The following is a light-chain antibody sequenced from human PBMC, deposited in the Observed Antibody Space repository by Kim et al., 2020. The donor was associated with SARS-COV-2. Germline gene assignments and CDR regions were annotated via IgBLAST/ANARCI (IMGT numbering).Light chain of an antibody. CDR1: NIGSKS. CDR2: YDS. J-gene: IGLJ2*01. CDR3: QVWDSSSDHVV. V-gene: IGLV3-21*04. Sequence: SYELTQPPSVSVAPGKTARITCGGNNIGSKSVHWYQQKPGQAPVLVIYYDSDRPSGIPERFSGSNSGNTATLTISRVEAGDEADYYSQVWDSSSDHVVFG.